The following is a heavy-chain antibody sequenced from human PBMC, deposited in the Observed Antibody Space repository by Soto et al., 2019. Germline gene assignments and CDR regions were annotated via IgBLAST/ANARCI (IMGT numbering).Heavy chain of an antibody. Sequence: SVKVSCKASGFTFTSSAMQWVRQARGQRLEWIGWIVVGSGNTNYAQKFQEGVTITRDMSTSTAYMELSSLRSEDTAVYYCAADFTYYYDSSGYYGRNWFDPWGQGTLVTVSS. J-gene: IGHJ5*02. CDR1: GFTFTSSA. CDR2: IVVGSGNT. D-gene: IGHD3-22*01. V-gene: IGHV1-58*02. CDR3: AADFTYYYDSSGYYGRNWFDP.